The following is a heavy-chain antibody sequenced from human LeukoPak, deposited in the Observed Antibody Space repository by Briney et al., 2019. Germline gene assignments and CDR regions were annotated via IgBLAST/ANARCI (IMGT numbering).Heavy chain of an antibody. D-gene: IGHD6-13*01. Sequence: PGGSLRLSCAASGFTFNRYAMHWVRQAPGKGLEWVAVTSNDGTKEYSADSVKGRFTISRDNSKNTLYLTMDSLRAEDTAVYYCAKGEGGSSSWYDFYDYGMDVWGKGTTVTVSS. J-gene: IGHJ6*04. V-gene: IGHV3-30*18. CDR2: TSNDGTKE. CDR1: GFTFNRYA. CDR3: AKGEGGSSSWYDFYDYGMDV.